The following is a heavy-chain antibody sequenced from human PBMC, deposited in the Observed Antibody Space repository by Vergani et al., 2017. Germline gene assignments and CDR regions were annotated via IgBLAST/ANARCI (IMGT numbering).Heavy chain of an antibody. J-gene: IGHJ6*02. CDR3: ARVKGEESLYGYGPIRAGRYYYGMDV. V-gene: IGHV4-59*01. CDR1: GGSISSYY. Sequence: QVQLQESGPGLVKPSETLSLTCTVSGGSISSYYWSWIRQPPGKGLEWIGYIYYSGSTNDNPSLKSRVTISVHTSKNQFSLKLSSVTAADTAVYYCARVKGEESLYGYGPIRAGRYYYGMDVWGQGTTVTVSS. D-gene: IGHD5-18*01. CDR2: IYYSGST.